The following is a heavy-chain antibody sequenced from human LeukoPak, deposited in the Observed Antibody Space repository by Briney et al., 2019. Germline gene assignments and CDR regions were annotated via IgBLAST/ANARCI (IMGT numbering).Heavy chain of an antibody. D-gene: IGHD3-3*01. CDR2: IYYSGST. V-gene: IGHV4-39*07. J-gene: IGHJ4*02. CDR3: ASITIFGVVIN. CDR1: GGSISSSSYY. Sequence: SETLSLTCTVSGGSISSSSYYWGWIRQPPGKGLEWIGSIYYSGSTYYNPSLKSRVTISVDTSKNQFSLKLSSVTAADTAVYYCASITIFGVVINWGQGTLVTVSS.